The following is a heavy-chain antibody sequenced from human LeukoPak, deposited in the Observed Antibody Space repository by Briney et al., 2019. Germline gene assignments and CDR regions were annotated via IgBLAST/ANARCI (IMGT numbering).Heavy chain of an antibody. V-gene: IGHV3-9*01. J-gene: IGHJ4*02. Sequence: GGSLRLSCAASGFTFDDYAMHWVRQAPGKGLEWVSGISWNSGSIGYADSVKGRFTISRDNAKNSLYLQMNSLRAEDTAVYYCARGDPIYDFWSGGDSWGQGYLVTVSS. CDR3: ARGDPIYDFWSGGDS. D-gene: IGHD3-3*01. CDR1: GFTFDDYA. CDR2: ISWNSGSI.